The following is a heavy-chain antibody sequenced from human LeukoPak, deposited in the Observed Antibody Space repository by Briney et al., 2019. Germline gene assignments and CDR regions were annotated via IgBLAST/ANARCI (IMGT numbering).Heavy chain of an antibody. CDR2: INHSGST. J-gene: IGHJ5*02. V-gene: IGHV4-34*01. CDR1: GESFSGYY. D-gene: IGHD3-16*01. CDR3: AREGSRFLLYNWFDP. Sequence: SETLSLTCAVYGESFSGYYWSWIHQPPGKGLEWIGEINHSGSTNYNPSLKSRVTISVDTSKNQFSLKLSSVTAADTAVYYCAREGSRFLLYNWFDPWGQGTLVTVSS.